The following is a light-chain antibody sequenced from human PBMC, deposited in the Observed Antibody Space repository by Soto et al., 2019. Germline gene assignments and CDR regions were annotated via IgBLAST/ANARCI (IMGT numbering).Light chain of an antibody. CDR3: QQYNSWPPGT. Sequence: EIVMTQSPATLSVSPGERATLSCRASQSVSRNLAWYQQKPGQAPRLLIYGASTRATGIPARFIGSGSGTEFTLTISSLQSEDFAVYYCQQYNSWPPGTFGQGTKVEIK. CDR1: QSVSRN. V-gene: IGKV3-15*01. J-gene: IGKJ1*01. CDR2: GAS.